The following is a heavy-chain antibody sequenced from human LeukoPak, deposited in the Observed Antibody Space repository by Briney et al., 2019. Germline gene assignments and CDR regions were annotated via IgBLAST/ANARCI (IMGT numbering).Heavy chain of an antibody. CDR3: AREGIAGDSYDFWSGYVNYMDV. J-gene: IGHJ6*03. CDR1: RFTFSSYA. CDR2: ISYDGSNK. D-gene: IGHD3-3*01. Sequence: PGGSLRLSCAASRFTFSSYAMHWVRQAPGKGLEWVAVISYDGSNKYYADSVKGRFTISRDNSKNTLYLQMNSLRAEDTAVYYCAREGIAGDSYDFWSGYVNYMDVWGKGTTVTVSS. V-gene: IGHV3-30*04.